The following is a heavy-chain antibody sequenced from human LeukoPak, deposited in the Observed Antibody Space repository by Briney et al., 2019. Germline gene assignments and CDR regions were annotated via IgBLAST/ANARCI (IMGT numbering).Heavy chain of an antibody. CDR3: ARNLSAAGTWYYYYGMDV. Sequence: GGSLRLSCAASGFTFSSYEMNWVRQAPGKGLEWVSYISSSGSTIYYADSVKGRFTISRDNAKNSLYLQMNSLRAEDTAVYYCARNLSAAGTWYYYYGMDVWGKGTTVTVSS. D-gene: IGHD6-13*01. CDR2: ISSSGSTI. V-gene: IGHV3-48*03. CDR1: GFTFSSYE. J-gene: IGHJ6*04.